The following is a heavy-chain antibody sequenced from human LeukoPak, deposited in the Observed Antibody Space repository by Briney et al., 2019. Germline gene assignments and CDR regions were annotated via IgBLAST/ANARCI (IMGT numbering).Heavy chain of an antibody. Sequence: SVKVSCKASGYTFTGYYMHWVRQAPGQGLEWMGRIIPILGIANYAQKFQGRVTITADKSTSTAYMELSSLRSEDTAVYYCARDYDSSGYYPNWFDPWDQGTLVTVSS. D-gene: IGHD3-22*01. CDR2: IIPILGIA. CDR1: GYTFTGYY. J-gene: IGHJ5*02. V-gene: IGHV1-69*04. CDR3: ARDYDSSGYYPNWFDP.